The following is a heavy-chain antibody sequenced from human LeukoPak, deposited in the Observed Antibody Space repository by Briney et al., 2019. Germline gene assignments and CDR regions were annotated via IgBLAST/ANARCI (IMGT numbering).Heavy chain of an antibody. CDR3: ARDLQDSTLGY. V-gene: IGHV1-2*06. Sequence: ASVKVSCKASGYTFTGYYVHWVRQAPGQGLEWMGRINPNSGGTNYAQKFQGRVTMTRDTSTSTVYMELSSLRSEDTAVYYCARDLQDSTLGYWGQGTLVTVSS. J-gene: IGHJ4*02. CDR2: INPNSGGT. CDR1: GYTFTGYY. D-gene: IGHD2-15*01.